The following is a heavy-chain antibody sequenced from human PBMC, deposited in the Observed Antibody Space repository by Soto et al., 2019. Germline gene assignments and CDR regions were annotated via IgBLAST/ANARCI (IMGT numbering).Heavy chain of an antibody. J-gene: IGHJ4*02. CDR2: INHSGST. CDR3: ARATQFFYDSSGYSKNFDF. Sequence: XGTLSLTCAVNGGSFSGYLWSWIRQPPGKGLVWIGEINHSGSTKYTPSLKSRVTISIDTSKNQFSLRLSSVTAADTAVYYCARATQFFYDSSGYSKNFDFWGQGTLVTVSS. CDR1: GGSFSGYL. V-gene: IGHV4-34*01. D-gene: IGHD3-22*01.